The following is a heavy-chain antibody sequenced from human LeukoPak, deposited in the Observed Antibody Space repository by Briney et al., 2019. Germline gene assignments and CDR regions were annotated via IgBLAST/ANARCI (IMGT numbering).Heavy chain of an antibody. CDR1: GHTFTSYG. V-gene: IGHV1-18*01. CDR3: ARDRAHTAMVYPADY. CDR2: NSAYNGNT. Sequence: ASVKVSCKASGHTFTSYGISWVRQAPGQGLEWMGWNSAYNGNTNYAQKLQGRVTMTTDTSTSTAYMELRSLRSDDTAVYYCARDRAHTAMVYPADYWGQGTLVTVSS. J-gene: IGHJ4*02. D-gene: IGHD5-18*01.